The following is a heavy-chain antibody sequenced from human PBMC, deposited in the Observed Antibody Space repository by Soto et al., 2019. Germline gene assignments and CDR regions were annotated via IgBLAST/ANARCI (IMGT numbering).Heavy chain of an antibody. V-gene: IGHV3-23*01. CDR3: AKDILLLWFGGTSEWFDP. CDR2: ISGSGGST. CDR1: GVNFIGYG. J-gene: IGHJ5*02. Sequence: GSLRLCCAASGVNFIGYGVSWVHQATGKGLEWVSAISGSGGSTYYADSVKGRFTISRDNSKNTLYLQMNSLRAEDTAVYYCAKDILLLWFGGTSEWFDPWGQGPLVTSPQ. D-gene: IGHD3-10*01.